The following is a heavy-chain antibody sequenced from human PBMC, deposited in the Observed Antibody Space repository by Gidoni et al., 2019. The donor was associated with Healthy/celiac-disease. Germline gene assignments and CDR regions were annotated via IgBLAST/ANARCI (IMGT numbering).Heavy chain of an antibody. CDR1: GYTFTSYG. CDR2: ISAYNGNT. Sequence: QVQLVQSGAEVKKPGASVKVSCKAPGYTFTSYGISWVRQAPGQGLEWMGWISAYNGNTNYAQKLQGRVTMTTDTSTSTAYMELRSLRSDDTAVYYCARESSSWYSTSIYNWFDPWGQGTLVTVSS. D-gene: IGHD6-13*01. CDR3: ARESSSWYSTSIYNWFDP. J-gene: IGHJ5*02. V-gene: IGHV1-18*01.